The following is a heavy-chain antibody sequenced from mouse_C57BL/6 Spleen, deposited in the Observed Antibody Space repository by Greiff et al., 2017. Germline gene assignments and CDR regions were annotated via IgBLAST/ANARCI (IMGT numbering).Heavy chain of an antibody. CDR1: GYTFTSYW. J-gene: IGHJ1*03. D-gene: IGHD1-1*01. CDR2: IYPGSGST. V-gene: IGHV1-55*01. CDR3: ARSYYGSSLYWYFDV. Sequence: VQLQQPGAELVKPGASVKMSCKASGYTFTSYWITWVKQRPGQGLEWIGDIYPGSGSTNYNEKFKSKATLTVDTSSSTAYMQLSSLTSEDSAVYYCARSYYGSSLYWYFDVWGTGTTVTVSS.